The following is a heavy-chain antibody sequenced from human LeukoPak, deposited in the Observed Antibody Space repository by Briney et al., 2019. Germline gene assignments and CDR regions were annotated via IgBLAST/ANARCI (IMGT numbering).Heavy chain of an antibody. Sequence: ASVKVSCKASGYTFTGYYMHWVRQAPGQGLEWMGWINPNSGGTNYAQKFQGRVTMTRDTSISTAYMELSRLRSDDTAVYYCARDGKSTWTDFDYWGQGTLVTVSS. CDR3: ARDGKSTWTDFDY. CDR2: INPNSGGT. D-gene: IGHD3/OR15-3a*01. J-gene: IGHJ4*02. V-gene: IGHV1-2*02. CDR1: GYTFTGYY.